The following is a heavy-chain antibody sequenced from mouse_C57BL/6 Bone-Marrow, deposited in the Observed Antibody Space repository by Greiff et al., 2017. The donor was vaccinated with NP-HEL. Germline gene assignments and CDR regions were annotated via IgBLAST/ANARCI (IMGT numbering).Heavy chain of an antibody. Sequence: QVQLQQPGAELVRPGSSVKLSCKASGYTFTSYWMDWVKQRPGQGLEWIGNIYPSDSETHYNQKFKDKATLTVDKSSSTAYMQLSSLTSEDSAVYYCARRVYYGNSRFAYWGQGTLVTVSA. CDR1: GYTFTSYW. V-gene: IGHV1-61*01. CDR2: IYPSDSET. J-gene: IGHJ3*01. D-gene: IGHD2-1*01. CDR3: ARRVYYGNSRFAY.